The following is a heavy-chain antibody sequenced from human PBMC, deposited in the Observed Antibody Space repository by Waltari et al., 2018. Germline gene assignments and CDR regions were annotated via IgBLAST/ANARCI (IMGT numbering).Heavy chain of an antibody. Sequence: EVQLVESGGGLVKPGGSLRLSCAASGFTFSSYSMNWVRQAPGKGLEWVSSISSSRSYIYYADSVKGRFTISRDNAKNSLYLQMNSLRAEDTAVYYCARDLRDAFDIWGQGTMVTVSS. CDR1: GFTFSSYS. J-gene: IGHJ3*02. V-gene: IGHV3-21*01. CDR3: ARDLRDAFDI. CDR2: ISSSRSYI.